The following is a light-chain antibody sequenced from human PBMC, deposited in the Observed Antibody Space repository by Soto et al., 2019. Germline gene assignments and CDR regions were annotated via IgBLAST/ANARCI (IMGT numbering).Light chain of an antibody. J-gene: IGKJ1*01. V-gene: IGKV3-15*01. Sequence: EIVLTQSPGTLSLSPGERATLSCRASQSVSSSYLAWYQQKPGQAPRLLIYGASTRATDIPARFSGSGSGTELPLTISSLQSEESALYYCQQYNNWPPTWTFGQGTKVDI. CDR1: QSVSSSY. CDR2: GAS. CDR3: QQYNNWPPTWT.